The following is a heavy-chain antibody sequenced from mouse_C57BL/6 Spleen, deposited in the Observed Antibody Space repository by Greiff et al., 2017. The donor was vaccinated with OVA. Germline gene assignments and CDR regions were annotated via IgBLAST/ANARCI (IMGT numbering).Heavy chain of an antibody. V-gene: IGHV5-17*01. Sequence: EVKLVESGGGLVKPGGSLKLSCAASGFTFSDYGMHWVRQAPEKGLEWVAYISSGSSTIYYADTVKGRFTISRDNAKNTLFLQMTSLRSEDTAMYYCARSPIYMITEGAMDYWGQGTSVTVSS. CDR1: GFTFSDYG. CDR3: ARSPIYMITEGAMDY. CDR2: ISSGSSTI. D-gene: IGHD2-4*01. J-gene: IGHJ4*01.